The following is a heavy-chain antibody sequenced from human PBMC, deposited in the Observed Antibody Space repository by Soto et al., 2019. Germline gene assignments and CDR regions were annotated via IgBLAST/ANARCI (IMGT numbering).Heavy chain of an antibody. Sequence: QVQLVQSGAEVKKPGSSVKVSCKASGGTFNNYAISWVRQAPGQGLEWMGGIVPIFNTSHFAEKFQGRLTLTADKSTSTAVMEWIALRSDDAAVYFCATQQQLTTLEFRVQVTLVSLSS. V-gene: IGHV1-69*06. CDR1: GGTFNNYA. D-gene: IGHD6-13*01. CDR3: ATQQQLTTLEF. CDR2: IVPIFNTS. J-gene: IGHJ4*02.